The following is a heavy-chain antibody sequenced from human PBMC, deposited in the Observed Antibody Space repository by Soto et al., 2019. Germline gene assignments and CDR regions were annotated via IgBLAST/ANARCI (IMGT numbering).Heavy chain of an antibody. Sequence: GGSLRLSCAASGFTFSSYEMNWVRQAPGKGLEWVSYISSSGSTIYYADSVKGRFTISRDNAKNSLYLQMNSLRAEDTAVYYCARESWSSWLRYVILDYWGQGTLVTVSS. V-gene: IGHV3-48*03. CDR2: ISSSGSTI. CDR3: ARESWSSWLRYVILDY. J-gene: IGHJ4*02. CDR1: GFTFSSYE. D-gene: IGHD5-12*01.